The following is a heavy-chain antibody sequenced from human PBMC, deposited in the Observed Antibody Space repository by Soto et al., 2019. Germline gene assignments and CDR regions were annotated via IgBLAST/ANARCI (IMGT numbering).Heavy chain of an antibody. CDR1: GFSLSSTRMA. V-gene: IGHV2-5*02. D-gene: IGHD6-19*01. J-gene: IGHJ4*02. CDR2: IYWDDDK. CDR3: AHIVVAGLGYYFDY. Sequence: QITLKESGPTLVKPTQTLTLTCTFSGFSLSSTRMAVGWIRQPPGKALEWLALIYWDDDKRYSPFLKSRLTITKDTSKNQVVLTKYNMDPVDTARYYCAHIVVAGLGYYFDYWGQRTLVTVSS.